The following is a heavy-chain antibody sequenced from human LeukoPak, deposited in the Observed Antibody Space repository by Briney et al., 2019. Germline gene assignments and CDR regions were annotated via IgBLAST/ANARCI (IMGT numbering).Heavy chain of an antibody. CDR2: IKQDGSET. Sequence: GGSLRLSCAASGFTFNNHYMTWVRQAPGKGLEWVANIKQDGSETYYLDSVKGRFTISRDNAKNSLYLQLNNVRAEDTAVYYCARYSLEGSSYVSWGQGTLVTVSS. J-gene: IGHJ5*02. CDR3: ARYSLEGSSYVS. CDR1: GFTFNNHY. V-gene: IGHV3-7*04. D-gene: IGHD1-26*01.